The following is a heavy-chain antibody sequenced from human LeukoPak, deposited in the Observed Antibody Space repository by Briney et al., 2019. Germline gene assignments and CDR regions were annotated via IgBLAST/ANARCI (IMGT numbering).Heavy chain of an antibody. CDR1: GFTLRSYD. Sequence: PGGSQRLSCAASGFTLRSYDMSWVRQAPGKGLEWVAATSGSGVNSYYADSVRGRFTISRDNSQNTLYLQMDSLRAEDTALYYCAKEYSGYDFDYWGQGTLVTVSS. CDR3: AKEYSGYDFDY. CDR2: TSGSGVNS. J-gene: IGHJ4*02. V-gene: IGHV3-23*01. D-gene: IGHD5-12*01.